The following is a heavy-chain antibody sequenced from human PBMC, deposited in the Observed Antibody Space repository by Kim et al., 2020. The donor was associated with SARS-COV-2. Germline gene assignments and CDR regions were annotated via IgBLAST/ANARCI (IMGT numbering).Heavy chain of an antibody. J-gene: IGHJ4*02. CDR2: IYYSGST. Sequence: SETLSLTCTVSGGSISSGGYYWSWIRQHPGKGLEWIGYIYYSGSTYYNPSLKSRVTISVDTSKNQFSLKLSSVTAADTAVYYCATSPVGYSYVTYYFDYWGQGTLVTVSS. D-gene: IGHD5-18*01. CDR1: GGSISSGGYY. CDR3: ATSPVGYSYVTYYFDY. V-gene: IGHV4-31*03.